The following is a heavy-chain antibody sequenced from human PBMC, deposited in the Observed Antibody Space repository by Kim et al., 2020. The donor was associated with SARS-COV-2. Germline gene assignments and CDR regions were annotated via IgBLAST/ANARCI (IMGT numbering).Heavy chain of an antibody. V-gene: IGHV3-48*04. CDR1: GFTFSSYS. Sequence: GGSLRLSCAASGFTFSSYSMNWVRQAPGKGLEWVSYILNTGGNIYYADSVKGRFTISRDNAENSVYLHMSSLRVEDTAVYYCARDRPDSVVAPFDFWGQG. CDR3: ARDRPDSVVAPFDF. J-gene: IGHJ4*02. CDR2: ILNTGGNI. D-gene: IGHD2-21*01.